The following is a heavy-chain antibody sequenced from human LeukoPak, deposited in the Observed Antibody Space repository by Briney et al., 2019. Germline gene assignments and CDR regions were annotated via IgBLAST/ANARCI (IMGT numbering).Heavy chain of an antibody. J-gene: IGHJ5*02. CDR3: ARDLKLGGYAPGSWFDP. CDR1: GGSFSGYY. V-gene: IGHV4-34*01. Sequence: KPSETLSLTCAVYGGSFSGYYWSWIRQPPGKGLEWIGEINHSGSTNYNPSLKSRVTISVDMSKNQFSLKLSSVTAADTAVYYCARDLKLGGYAPGSWFDPWGQGTLVTVSS. D-gene: IGHD5-12*01. CDR2: INHSGST.